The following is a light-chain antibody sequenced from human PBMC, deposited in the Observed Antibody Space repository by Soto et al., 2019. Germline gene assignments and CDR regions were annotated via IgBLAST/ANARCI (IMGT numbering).Light chain of an antibody. V-gene: IGLV2-11*01. CDR3: CSYAGSYTFYV. Sequence: QSALTQPRSVSGSPGQSVTISCTGTISDVGGYNYVSWYQQHPGKAPKLMIYDVSKRPSGVPDRFSGSKSGNTASLTISGLQAEDEADYYCCSYAGSYTFYVFGTGTKLTVL. CDR1: ISDVGGYNY. J-gene: IGLJ1*01. CDR2: DVS.